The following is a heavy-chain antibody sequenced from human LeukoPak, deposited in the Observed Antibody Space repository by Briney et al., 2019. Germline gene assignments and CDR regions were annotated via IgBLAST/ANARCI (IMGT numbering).Heavy chain of an antibody. D-gene: IGHD2-8*01. CDR1: GYSISSGYY. J-gene: IGHJ4*02. CDR2: IYHSGST. CDR3: ASAMVLRVYFDY. Sequence: SETLSLTCTVSGYSISSGYYWGWIRQPPGKGLEWIGSIYHSGSTYYNPSLKSRVTISVDTSKNQFSLKLSSVTAADTAVYYCASAMVLRVYFDYWGQGTLVTVSS. V-gene: IGHV4-38-2*02.